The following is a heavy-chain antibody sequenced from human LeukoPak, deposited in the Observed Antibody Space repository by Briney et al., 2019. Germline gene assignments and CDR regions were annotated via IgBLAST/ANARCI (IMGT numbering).Heavy chain of an antibody. CDR2: ISLRGRT. CDR1: GGSITTTNF. J-gene: IGHJ4*02. V-gene: IGHV4-4*02. D-gene: IGHD1-26*01. Sequence: PSETLSLTCGVSGGSITTTNFWSWVRQPPGGGLEWIGEISLRGRTQYNPSLKSRVNISIDESKNHLYLNLASVTAADTAVYYCSRESGPFCPFGHWGQGTLVAVTS. CDR3: SRESGPFCPFGH.